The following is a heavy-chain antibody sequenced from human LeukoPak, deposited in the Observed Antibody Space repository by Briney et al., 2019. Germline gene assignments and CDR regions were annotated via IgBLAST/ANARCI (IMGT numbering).Heavy chain of an antibody. V-gene: IGHV3-9*01. CDR3: AKDYGSSWYFDY. J-gene: IGHJ4*02. D-gene: IGHD6-13*01. CDR2: ISWNSGSI. Sequence: GTSLRLSCAASGFSFDDYAMHWVRQAPGKGLEWVSGISWNSGSIGYADSVKGRFTTSRDNAKNSLYLQMNSLRAEDTALYYCAKDYGSSWYFDYWGQGTLVTVSS. CDR1: GFSFDDYA.